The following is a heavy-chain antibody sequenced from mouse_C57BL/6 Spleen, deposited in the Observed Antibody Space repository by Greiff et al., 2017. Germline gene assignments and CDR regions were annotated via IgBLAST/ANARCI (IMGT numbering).Heavy chain of an antibody. J-gene: IGHJ4*01. Sequence: QVQLQQSGPELVKPGASVKISCKASGYAFSSSWMNWVKQRPGKGLEWIGRIYPGDGDTNYNGKFKGKATLTADKSSSTAYMQLSSLTSEDSAVYFCARREGYDYDEGMDYWGQGTSVTVSS. CDR3: ARREGYDYDEGMDY. V-gene: IGHV1-82*01. CDR1: GYAFSSSW. CDR2: IYPGDGDT. D-gene: IGHD2-4*01.